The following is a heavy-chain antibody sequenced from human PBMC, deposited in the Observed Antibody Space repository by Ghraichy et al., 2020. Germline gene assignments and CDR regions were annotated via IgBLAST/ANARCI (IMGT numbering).Heavy chain of an antibody. V-gene: IGHV1-2*02. CDR2: INPNSGGT. D-gene: IGHD2-15*01. J-gene: IGHJ5*02. CDR1: GYTFTGYY. Sequence: ASVKVSCKASGYTFTGYYMHWVRQAPGQGLEWMGWINPNSGGTNYAQKFQGRVTMTRDTSISTAYMELSRLRSDDTAVYYCARDLMVAATPNWFDPWGQGTLVTVSS. CDR3: ARDLMVAATPNWFDP.